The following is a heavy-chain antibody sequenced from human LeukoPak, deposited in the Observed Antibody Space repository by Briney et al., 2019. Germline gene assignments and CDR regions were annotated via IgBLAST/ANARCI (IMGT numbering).Heavy chain of an antibody. D-gene: IGHD3-22*01. Sequence: GASVKVSCKAYGYTFTSYDINWVRQATGQGLEWMGWMNPNSGNTGYAQKFQGRVTMTRNTSISTAYMELSSLRSEDTAVYYCARSRSYYYDSSGYSDYWGQGTLVTVSS. V-gene: IGHV1-8*01. CDR3: ARSRSYYYDSSGYSDY. J-gene: IGHJ4*02. CDR2: MNPNSGNT. CDR1: GYTFTSYD.